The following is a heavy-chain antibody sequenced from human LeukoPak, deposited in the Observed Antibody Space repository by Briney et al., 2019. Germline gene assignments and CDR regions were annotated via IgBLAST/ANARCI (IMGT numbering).Heavy chain of an antibody. J-gene: IGHJ6*02. CDR1: GGSISSGGYY. D-gene: IGHD2-2*01. V-gene: IGHV4-31*03. CDR2: IYYSGST. Sequence: PSETLSLTCTVSGGSISSGGYYWSWIRQHPGKGLEWIGYIYYSGSTYYNPSLKSRVTISVDTSKNQFSLKLSSVTAADTAVYYCARAPVVVPAAPRYGVDVWGQGTTVTVSS. CDR3: ARAPVVVPAAPRYGVDV.